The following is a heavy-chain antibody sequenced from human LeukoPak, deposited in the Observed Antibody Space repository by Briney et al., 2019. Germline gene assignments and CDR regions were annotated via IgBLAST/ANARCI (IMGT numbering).Heavy chain of an antibody. CDR2: VKQDGNEK. J-gene: IGHJ4*02. CDR1: GFTFRDYW. D-gene: IGHD6-13*01. V-gene: IGHV3-7*01. CDR3: ARAGGTSWADY. Sequence: PGGPLRLSCAASGFTFRDYWMTWVSQAPAKGLEWVANVKQDGNEKFYVDSEKGRFTISRDNGKNSLYLQMNSLRVEDTAIYYCARAGGTSWADYWGQGTLVTVSS.